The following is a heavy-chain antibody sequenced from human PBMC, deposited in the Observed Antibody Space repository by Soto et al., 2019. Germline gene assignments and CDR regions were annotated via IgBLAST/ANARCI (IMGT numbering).Heavy chain of an antibody. CDR2: VSYFGTT. Sequence: PSETLSLTCNVSGGPLTTYFWSWIRQPPGKGLEWIGYVSYFGTTNYNPSLQSRVTISVDTSKNQFSLKLSSVTAADTAVYYCASTYRYSYDSSGFYYFDYWGQGTLVTVSS. CDR1: GGPLTTYF. V-gene: IGHV4-59*01. CDR3: ASTYRYSYDSSGFYYFDY. D-gene: IGHD3-22*01. J-gene: IGHJ4*02.